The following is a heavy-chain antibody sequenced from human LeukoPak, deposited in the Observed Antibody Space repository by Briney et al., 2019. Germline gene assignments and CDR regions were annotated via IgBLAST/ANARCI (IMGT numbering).Heavy chain of an antibody. J-gene: IGHJ5*02. V-gene: IGHV3-30*04. CDR3: ARDGSGYGAPEGWFDP. CDR2: ISYDGSNK. CDR1: GFTFSSYA. D-gene: IGHD6-25*01. Sequence: GGSLRLSCAASGFTFSSYAMHWVRQAPGKGLEWVAVISYDGSNKYYADSVKGRFTISRDNSKNTLYLQMNSLRAEDTAVYYCARDGSGYGAPEGWFDPWGQGTLVTVSS.